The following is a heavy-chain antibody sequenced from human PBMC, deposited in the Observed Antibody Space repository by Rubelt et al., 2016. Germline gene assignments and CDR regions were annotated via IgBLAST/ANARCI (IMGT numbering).Heavy chain of an antibody. Sequence: QVQLVQSGAEVKKPGASVKVSCKASGYTFTSYYMHWVRQAPGQGLELIGIINASGGSPSYGRKFQGRVTMTRDTSTSTVYMELSSLRSEDTAVYYCARVYDSSDTYYFDYWGQGTLVTVSS. CDR1: GYTFTSYY. V-gene: IGHV1-46*01. CDR2: INASGGSP. J-gene: IGHJ4*02. D-gene: IGHD3-22*01. CDR3: ARVYDSSDTYYFDY.